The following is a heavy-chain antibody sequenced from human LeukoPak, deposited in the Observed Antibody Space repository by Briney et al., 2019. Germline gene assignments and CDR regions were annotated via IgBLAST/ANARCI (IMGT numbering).Heavy chain of an antibody. CDR3: AKGNSSSWYCNFDY. J-gene: IGHJ4*02. D-gene: IGHD6-13*01. CDR1: GFTFDDYA. V-gene: IGHV3-9*01. CDR2: ISWNSGSI. Sequence: PGRPLRLSCAASGFTFDDYAMHWVRQAPGKGLEWVSGISWNSGSIGYADSVKGRFTISRDNAKNSLYLQMDSLRAEDTALYYCAKGNSSSWYCNFDYWGQGTLVTVSS.